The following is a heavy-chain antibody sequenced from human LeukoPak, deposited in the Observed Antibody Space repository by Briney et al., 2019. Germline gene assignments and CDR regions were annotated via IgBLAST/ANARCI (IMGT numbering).Heavy chain of an antibody. V-gene: IGHV3-7*05. CDR1: RFTFSSYW. CDR3: AREGGYGGVFDY. Sequence: GGSLRLSCAASRFTFSSYWMTWVRQAPGKGLEWVANIKQDGSEKYYVGSVRGRFTISRDNTKNSLYLQMNSLRAEDTAVYYCAREGGYGGVFDYWGQGTLVTVSS. D-gene: IGHD5-12*01. J-gene: IGHJ4*02. CDR2: IKQDGSEK.